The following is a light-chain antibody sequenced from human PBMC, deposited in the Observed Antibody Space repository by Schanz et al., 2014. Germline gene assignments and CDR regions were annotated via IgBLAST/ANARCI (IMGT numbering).Light chain of an antibody. CDR1: QTISTY. V-gene: IGKV1-39*01. CDR2: AAS. Sequence: DIQMTQSPSSLSASVGDRVTITCRAGQTISTYLNWYQHKPGKAPKLLIYAASSLHSGVPSRFSGSGSGTDFTLTISSLQPEDFATYYCQQANSFPRAFGQGTKLEIK. CDR3: QQANSFPRA. J-gene: IGKJ2*01.